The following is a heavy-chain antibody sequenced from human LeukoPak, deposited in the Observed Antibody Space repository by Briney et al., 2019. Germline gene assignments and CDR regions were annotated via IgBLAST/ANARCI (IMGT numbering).Heavy chain of an antibody. V-gene: IGHV3-30*18. Sequence: PGGSLRLSCAASGFTFRNYVIHWVRQAPGKGLEWVAVTSSDLNVKLYADSVKGRFTISRDNSKNTLYLQMNSLRAEDTAVYYCAKSPNYHYYGMDVWGQGTTVTVSS. CDR2: TSSDLNVK. CDR1: GFTFRNYV. CDR3: AKSPNYHYYGMDV. J-gene: IGHJ6*02.